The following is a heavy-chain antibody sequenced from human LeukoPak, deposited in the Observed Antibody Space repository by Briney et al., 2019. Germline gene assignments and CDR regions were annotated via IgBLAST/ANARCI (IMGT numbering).Heavy chain of an antibody. CDR3: ATQGEMGAFYFDY. D-gene: IGHD1-26*01. V-gene: IGHV3-23*01. CDR1: GFTFRNYA. CDR2: ISGSGGST. J-gene: IGHJ4*02. Sequence: GASLRLSCAASGFTFRNYAMSWVRQAPGKGLEWVSAISGSGGSTYYADSVKGRFTISRDNSKNTLYLQMNSLRAEDTAVYYCATQGEMGAFYFDYWGQGTLVTVSS.